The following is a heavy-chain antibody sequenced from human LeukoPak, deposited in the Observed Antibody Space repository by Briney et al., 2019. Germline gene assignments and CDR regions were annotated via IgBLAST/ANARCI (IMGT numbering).Heavy chain of an antibody. CDR1: GYTFTSYG. D-gene: IGHD6-19*01. J-gene: IGHJ4*02. V-gene: IGHV1-18*01. CDR2: ISAYNGNT. CDR3: ARESSPSGWYYY. Sequence: GASVKVSCKASGYTFTSYGISWVRQAPGQGLERMGWISAYNGNTNYAQRLKGRFTMPTDTSTSTAYMELRSLRSDDTAVYYCARESSPSGWYYYWGQGTLVTVSS.